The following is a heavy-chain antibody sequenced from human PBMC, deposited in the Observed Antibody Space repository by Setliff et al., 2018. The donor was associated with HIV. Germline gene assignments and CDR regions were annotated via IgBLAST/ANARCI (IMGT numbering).Heavy chain of an antibody. CDR2: IYHSGSN. Sequence: SETLSLTCAVSGYSISSGYYWGWSRQPPGKGREWMGSIYHSGSNYYNPSLKSRVTISVDTSKNQFSLKLSSVTAADTAVYYWARRCGGYDSSGYYYVVKGHGAFDIWGQGTLVTVSS. CDR1: GYSISSGYY. CDR3: ARRCGGYDSSGYYYVVKGHGAFDI. D-gene: IGHD3-22*01. J-gene: IGHJ3*02. V-gene: IGHV4-38-2*01.